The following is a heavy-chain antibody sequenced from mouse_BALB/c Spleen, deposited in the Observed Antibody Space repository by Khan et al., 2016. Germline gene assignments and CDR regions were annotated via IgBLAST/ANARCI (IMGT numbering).Heavy chain of an antibody. CDR3: ARWSYAEIFAY. CDR2: IHDSGST. Sequence: EVQLQESGPDLVKPSQSLSLTCTVTGYYITSGYSWHGIRQFPGNKLECMGYIHDSGSTNYNPSLKSRISTSRDPSKNPFFLQLNSVTTEDTATYYCARWSYAEIFAYWGQGTLVTVSA. CDR1: GYYITSGYS. J-gene: IGHJ3*01. D-gene: IGHD1-1*01. V-gene: IGHV3-1*02.